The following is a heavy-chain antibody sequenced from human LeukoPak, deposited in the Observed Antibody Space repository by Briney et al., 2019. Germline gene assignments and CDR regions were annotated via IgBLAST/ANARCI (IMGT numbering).Heavy chain of an antibody. Sequence: PGESLKISCKGSGYSFTSYWIGWVRQMPGKGLEWMGILYPGDSDTRYSPSFQGQVPISADKSISTAYLQWSSLKASDTAMYYCARLGGSYPGSSWYGGYWGQGTLVTVSS. J-gene: IGHJ4*02. V-gene: IGHV5-51*01. CDR2: LYPGDSDT. D-gene: IGHD6-13*01. CDR1: GYSFTSYW. CDR3: ARLGGSYPGSSWYGGY.